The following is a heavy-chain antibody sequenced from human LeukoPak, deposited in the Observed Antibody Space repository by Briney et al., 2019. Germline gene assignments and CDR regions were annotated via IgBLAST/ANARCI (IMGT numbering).Heavy chain of an antibody. D-gene: IGHD3-22*01. CDR1: GGSISRYY. CDR2: IYYSGST. CDR3: ARVSYDSSGYYYVHAFDI. V-gene: IGHV4-59*01. Sequence: SETLSLTCTVSGGSISRYYWSWIRQPPGKGLEWIGYIYYSGSTNYNPSLKSRVTISVDTSKNQFSLKLSSVTAADTAVYYCARVSYDSSGYYYVHAFDIWGQGTMVTVSS. J-gene: IGHJ3*02.